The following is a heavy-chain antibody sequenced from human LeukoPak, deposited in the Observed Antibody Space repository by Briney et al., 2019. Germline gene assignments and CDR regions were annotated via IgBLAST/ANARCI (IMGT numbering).Heavy chain of an antibody. V-gene: IGHV4-34*01. J-gene: IGHJ4*02. CDR1: GRSFSAYY. CDR2: INYSGST. CDR3: ARGGEYCSGGSCWPLGY. D-gene: IGHD2-15*01. Sequence: PSETLSLTCAAYGRSFSAYYWSWIRQPPGKGLEWIGEINYSGSTNYSPSLKSRVTISVDTSKKQLSLNLSSVTAADTGVYFCARGGEYCSGGSCWPLGYWGQGTLVTVSS.